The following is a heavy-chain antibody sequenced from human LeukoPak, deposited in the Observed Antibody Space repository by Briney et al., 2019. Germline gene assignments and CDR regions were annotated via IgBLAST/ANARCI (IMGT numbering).Heavy chain of an antibody. CDR3: ARDRGLRYFDWLVI. V-gene: IGHV4-59*01. CDR1: GGSISSYY. J-gene: IGHJ4*02. CDR2: IYYSGST. Sequence: SETLSLTCTVSGGSISSYYWSWIREPPGKGLEWIGYIYYSGSTNYNPSLKSRVTISVDTSKNQFSLKLSSVTAADTAVYYCARDRGLRYFDWLVIWGQGTLVTVSS. D-gene: IGHD3-9*01.